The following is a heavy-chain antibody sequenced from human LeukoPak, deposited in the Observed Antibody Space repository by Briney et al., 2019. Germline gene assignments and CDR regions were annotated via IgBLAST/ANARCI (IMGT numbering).Heavy chain of an antibody. CDR2: ISSGSSTI. Sequence: PGGSLRLSCAASGFTFSSYTMNWVRQAPGKGLEWVSYISSGSSTIYYADSVKGRFTISRDNAKNSLYLQMNSLRAEDTAVYYCAGGGYSYGSVDYWGQGTLVTVSS. D-gene: IGHD5-18*01. V-gene: IGHV3-48*01. CDR1: GFTFSSYT. J-gene: IGHJ4*02. CDR3: AGGGYSYGSVDY.